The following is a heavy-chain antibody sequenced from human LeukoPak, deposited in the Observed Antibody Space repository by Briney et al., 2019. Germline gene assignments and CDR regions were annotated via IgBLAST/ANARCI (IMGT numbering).Heavy chain of an antibody. CDR3: ARDQVGYCSSTSCSPGDY. V-gene: IGHV1-18*01. CDR1: GYTFTSYG. Sequence: ASVKVSCKASGYTFTSYGISWVRQAPGQGLGWMGWISAYNGNTNYAQKLLGRVTMTTDTSTRTAYMELRSLRSDDTAVYYCARDQVGYCSSTSCSPGDYWGQGTLVTVSS. J-gene: IGHJ4*02. D-gene: IGHD2-2*01. CDR2: ISAYNGNT.